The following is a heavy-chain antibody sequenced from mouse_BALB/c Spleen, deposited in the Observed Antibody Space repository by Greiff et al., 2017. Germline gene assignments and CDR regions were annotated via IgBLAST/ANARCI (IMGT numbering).Heavy chain of an antibody. V-gene: IGHV5-6-5*01. CDR3: ARGGGNYLYYFDY. Sequence: DVMLVESGGGLVKPGGSLKLSCAASGFTFSSYAMSWVRQTPEKRLEWVASISSGGSTYYPDSVKGRFTISRDNARNILYLQMSSLRSEDTAMYYCARGGGNYLYYFDYWGQGTTLTVSS. D-gene: IGHD2-1*01. CDR2: ISSGGST. J-gene: IGHJ2*01. CDR1: GFTFSSYA.